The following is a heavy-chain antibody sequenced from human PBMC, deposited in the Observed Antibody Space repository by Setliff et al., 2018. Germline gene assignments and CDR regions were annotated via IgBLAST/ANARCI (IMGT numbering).Heavy chain of an antibody. Sequence: ASVKVSCKASGYTFIYYYIHWVRQAPGQGLEWLGWINPRTGVTNYARKFQGRVTMTRDTSITTVYMDLGRLRSDDTAVYYCARGTDYHGSGSYWAKDVWGKGTTVTVSS. CDR3: ARGTDYHGSGSYWAKDV. CDR2: INPRTGVT. V-gene: IGHV1-2*02. D-gene: IGHD3-10*01. J-gene: IGHJ6*04. CDR1: GYTFIYYY.